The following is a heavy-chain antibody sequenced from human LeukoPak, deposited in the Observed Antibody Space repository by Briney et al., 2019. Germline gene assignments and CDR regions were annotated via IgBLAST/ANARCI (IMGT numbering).Heavy chain of an antibody. J-gene: IGHJ4*02. Sequence: SVKVSCKASGFTFTSSGIQWVRQGRGQRLEWIGRIVVGSGNTNYAQKFQERVTITRDMSTNTAYMHLSSLRSEDTAVYYCATEYGSGSKWGQGTLVTVPS. CDR1: GFTFTSSG. V-gene: IGHV1-58*02. D-gene: IGHD3-10*01. CDR3: ATEYGSGSK. CDR2: IVVGSGNT.